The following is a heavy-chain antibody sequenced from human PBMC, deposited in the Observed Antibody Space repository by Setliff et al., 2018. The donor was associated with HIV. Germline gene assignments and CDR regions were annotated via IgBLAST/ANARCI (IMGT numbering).Heavy chain of an antibody. V-gene: IGHV4-39*07. Sequence: LSLTCTVSGDSISSSTYYWGWIRQPPGRGLEWIGSIFYTGFTYYSPSLESRVTMSVDTSKNQFSLRVRSVTAADTAVYYCARVVKGYNWNYFDSWGQGTLVTVSS. CDR2: IFYTGFT. CDR3: ARVVKGYNWNYFDS. D-gene: IGHD1-20*01. J-gene: IGHJ4*02. CDR1: GDSISSSTYY.